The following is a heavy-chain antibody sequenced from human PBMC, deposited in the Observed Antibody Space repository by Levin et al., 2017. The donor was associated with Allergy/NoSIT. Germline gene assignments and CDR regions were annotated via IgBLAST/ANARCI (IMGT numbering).Heavy chain of an antibody. D-gene: IGHD3-16*01. V-gene: IGHV4-34*01. CDR1: GGSFSGYY. J-gene: IGHJ3*02. CDR2: INHSGST. CDR3: ARAPYDYVGGGDDAFDS. Sequence: SETLSLTCAVYGGSFSGYYWSWIRQPPGKGLEWIGEINHSGSTNYNPSLKSRVTISVDTSKNQFSLKLSSVTAAATAVYYCARAPYDYVGGGDDAFDSWGQGTMVTVSS.